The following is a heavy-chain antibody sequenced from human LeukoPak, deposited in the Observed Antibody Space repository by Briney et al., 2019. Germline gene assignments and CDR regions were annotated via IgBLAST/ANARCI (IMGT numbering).Heavy chain of an antibody. CDR1: GFTFSNVW. CDR3: STGSPASGGLFDY. V-gene: IGHV3-15*01. Sequence: GGSLRLSCAASGFTFSNVWMNWVRQAPGKGLEWVGRIKSKTDGGTTGYAAPVKGRFTISRDDSKNTLYPQLNSLRTGDTAVYYCSTGSPASGGLFDYWGQGTLVTVSS. CDR2: IKSKTDGGTT. J-gene: IGHJ4*02. D-gene: IGHD6-13*01.